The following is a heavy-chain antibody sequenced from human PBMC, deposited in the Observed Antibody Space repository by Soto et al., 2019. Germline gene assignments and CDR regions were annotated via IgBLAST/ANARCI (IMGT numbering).Heavy chain of an antibody. CDR2: ISYDGSDK. J-gene: IGHJ3*02. CDR1: GFTFSSYA. D-gene: IGHD2-21*02. Sequence: LRLSCAASGFTFSSYAMHWVRQAPGKGLEWVAVISYDGSDKYYADSVKGRFTISRDNSKNTLYLQMNSLRAEDTAVYYCARYIVVVTATYAFDIWGQGTMVTVSS. CDR3: ARYIVVVTATYAFDI. V-gene: IGHV3-30-3*01.